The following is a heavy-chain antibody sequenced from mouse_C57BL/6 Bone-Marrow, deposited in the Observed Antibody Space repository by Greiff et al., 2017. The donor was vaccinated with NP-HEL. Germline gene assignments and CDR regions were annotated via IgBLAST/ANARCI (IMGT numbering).Heavy chain of an antibody. CDR1: GYTFTSYW. CDR2: IDPSDSYT. V-gene: IGHV1-59*01. J-gene: IGHJ2*01. Sequence: VQPQQPGAELVRPGTSVKLSCKASGYTFTSYWMHWVKQRPGQGLEWIGVIDPSDSYTNYNQKFKGKATLTVDTSSSTAYMQLSSLTSEDSAVYYCARQYDYWGQGTTLTVSS. CDR3: ARQYDY.